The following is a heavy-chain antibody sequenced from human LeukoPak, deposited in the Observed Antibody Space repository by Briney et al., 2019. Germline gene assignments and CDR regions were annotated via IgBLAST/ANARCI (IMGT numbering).Heavy chain of an antibody. CDR1: GGTFSSYA. D-gene: IGHD2-15*01. CDR2: IIPILGIA. V-gene: IGHV1-69*04. CDR3: ARDLGYCSGGSCYSVEPPLGR. Sequence: GASVKVSCKASGGTFSSYAISWVRQAPGQGLEWMGRIIPILGIANYAQKFQGRVTITADKSTSTAYMELSSLRSEDTAVYYCARDLGYCSGGSCYSVEPPLGRWGQGTLVTVSS. J-gene: IGHJ4*02.